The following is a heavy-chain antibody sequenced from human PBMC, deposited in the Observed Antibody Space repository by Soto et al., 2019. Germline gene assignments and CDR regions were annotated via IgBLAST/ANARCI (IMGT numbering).Heavy chain of an antibody. CDR2: IIPFFGTV. Sequence: QVQLVQSGAEVKKPGSSVKVSCKASGGTFSSYAISWVRQAPGQGLEWMGGIIPFFGTVDYAQKFQARVTSTADEPTSTAYMELRSRRAEDTAVYYGARDGGDSSGWQSYYYDGIDVWGQGTTVTVSS. J-gene: IGHJ6*02. V-gene: IGHV1-69*01. CDR3: ARDGGDSSGWQSYYYDGIDV. CDR1: GGTFSSYA. D-gene: IGHD6-19*01.